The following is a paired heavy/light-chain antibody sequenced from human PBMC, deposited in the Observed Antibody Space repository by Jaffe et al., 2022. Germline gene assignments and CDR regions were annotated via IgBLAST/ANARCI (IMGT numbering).Light chain of an antibody. V-gene: IGLV1-40*01. CDR3: QSYDSSLSGYV. CDR2: GNS. Sequence: QSVLTQPPSVSGAPGQRVTISCTGSSSIIGAGYDVHWYQQLPGTAPKLLIYGNSNRPSGVPDRFSGSKSGTSASLAITGLQAEDEADYYCQSYDSSLSGYVFGTGTKVTVL. J-gene: IGLJ1*01. CDR1: SSIIGAGYD.
Heavy chain of an antibody. CDR3: AREAAGPPYYMDV. Sequence: DVQLVESGGGLVQPGGSLRLSCAASGFTFSGYEMNWVRQAPGEGLEWVSYIFSSGNTIYYADSVKGRFTISRDNAKNSLYLQMNSLRAEDTAVYYCAREAAGPPYYMDVWGKGTTVTVSS. CDR2: IFSSGNTI. CDR1: GFTFSGYE. J-gene: IGHJ6*03. V-gene: IGHV3-48*03. D-gene: IGHD6-13*01.